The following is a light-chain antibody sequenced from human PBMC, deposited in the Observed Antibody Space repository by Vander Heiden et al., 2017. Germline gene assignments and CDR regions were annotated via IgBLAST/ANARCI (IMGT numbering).Light chain of an antibody. CDR3: QQYHSPWT. J-gene: IGKJ1*01. Sequence: DIQMTQSPSTLSASVGDRVTVTCRASQSIHYYLAWFQQKPGKAPNLLISNASNLESGVPSRFSGSGSGTEFTLTITRLQPDDFATYFCQQYHSPWTFGQGTKLE. CDR1: QSIHYY. CDR2: NAS. V-gene: IGKV1-5*01.